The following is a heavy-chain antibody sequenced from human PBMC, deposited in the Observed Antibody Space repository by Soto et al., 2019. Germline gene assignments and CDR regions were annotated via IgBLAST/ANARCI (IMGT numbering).Heavy chain of an antibody. J-gene: IGHJ4*02. CDR2: ISGVGTTI. Sequence: EVQLVESGGGLVQPGGSLRLSCAASGFTFSSYEMNWARQAPGKGLEWVSSISGVGTTIYYADSVKGRFTISRDNAKNSLYLQMNSLRAEDTALYYCMRADYWGQGTLVTVSS. CDR3: MRADY. V-gene: IGHV3-48*03. CDR1: GFTFSSYE.